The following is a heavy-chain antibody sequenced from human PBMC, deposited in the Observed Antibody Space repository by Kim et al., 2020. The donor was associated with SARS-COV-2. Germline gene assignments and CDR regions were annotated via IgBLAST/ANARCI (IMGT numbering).Heavy chain of an antibody. CDR1: GGSISSYY. J-gene: IGHJ5*02. D-gene: IGHD6-19*01. V-gene: IGHV4-59*01. Sequence: SETLSLTCTVSGGSISSYYWSWIRQPPGKGLEWIGYIYYSGSTNYNPSLKSRVTISVDTSKNQFSLKLSSVTAADTAVYYCAREATVAGTWFDPWGQGTLVTVSS. CDR2: IYYSGST. CDR3: AREATVAGTWFDP.